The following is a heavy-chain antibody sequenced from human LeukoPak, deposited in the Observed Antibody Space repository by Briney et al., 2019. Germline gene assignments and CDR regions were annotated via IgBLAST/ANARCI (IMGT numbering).Heavy chain of an antibody. CDR1: GFTFDDYA. V-gene: IGHV3-9*01. Sequence: PGGSLRLSCAASGFTFDDYAMHWVRQAPGKGLEWVSGISWNSGSIGYADSVKGRFTISRDNAKNSLYLQMNSLRAEDTALYYCAKDMSRYRLMAAAELDYWGQGALVTVSS. CDR2: ISWNSGSI. J-gene: IGHJ4*02. D-gene: IGHD6-13*01. CDR3: AKDMSRYRLMAAAELDY.